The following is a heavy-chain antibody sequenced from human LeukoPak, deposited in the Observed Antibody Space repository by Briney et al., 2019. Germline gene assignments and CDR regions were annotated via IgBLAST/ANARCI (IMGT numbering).Heavy chain of an antibody. J-gene: IGHJ4*02. CDR1: GGSIRTNY. CDR3: ARHGQDTGNFYAHFDY. V-gene: IGHV4-59*08. CDR2: INYNGNT. D-gene: IGHD1-26*01. Sequence: SETLSLTCTVSGGSIRTNYWSWIRQIPGKGLEWIAYINYNGNTNNNPSLKSRITISVDTSKSQFSLKVSSVTAADTGVYYCARHGQDTGNFYAHFDYWGQGILVTVSS.